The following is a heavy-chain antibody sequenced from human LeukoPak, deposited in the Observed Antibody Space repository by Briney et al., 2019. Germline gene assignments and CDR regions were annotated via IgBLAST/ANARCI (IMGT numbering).Heavy chain of an antibody. D-gene: IGHD3-9*01. CDR1: GGSFSGYY. CDR2: INHSGST. Sequence: SETLSLTCAVYGGSFSGYYWSWIRQPPGKGLEWIGEINHSGSTNYNPSLKSRVTISVDTSKNQFSLKLSSVTAADTAVYYCARRVRYFDWLLYGRGGVDPWGQGTLVTVSS. J-gene: IGHJ5*02. V-gene: IGHV4-34*01. CDR3: ARRVRYFDWLLYGRGGVDP.